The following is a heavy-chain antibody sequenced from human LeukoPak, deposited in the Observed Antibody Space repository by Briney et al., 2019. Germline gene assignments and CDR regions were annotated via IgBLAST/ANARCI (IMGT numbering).Heavy chain of an antibody. J-gene: IGHJ4*02. V-gene: IGHV1-8*03. CDR1: GYTFTSYD. Sequence: ASVKVSCKASGYTFTSYDINWVRQATGQGLEWMGWMNPNNGNTGSAQKFQGRLTITRDTSISTAYMELSSLRSEDTAVYYCARGGRFAGGYFNWGQGTLVTVSS. CDR2: MNPNNGNT. D-gene: IGHD5-12*01. CDR3: ARGGRFAGGYFN.